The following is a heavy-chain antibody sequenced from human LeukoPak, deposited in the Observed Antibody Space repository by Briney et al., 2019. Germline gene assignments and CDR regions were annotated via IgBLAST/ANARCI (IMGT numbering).Heavy chain of an antibody. CDR2: MYSVGVT. CDR3: ATGGSSSYVFDH. D-gene: IGHD6-13*01. V-gene: IGHV3-66*01. J-gene: IGHJ4*02. Sequence: GGSLRLSCAASGFTVNTYSMRWVRQAPGKGLEWLSVMYSVGVTYDADSSGGRFIISRDNSNSTLYLQMNSLTAEDTAVYYCATGGSSSYVFDHGGRGTRFTFPS. CDR1: GFTVNTYS.